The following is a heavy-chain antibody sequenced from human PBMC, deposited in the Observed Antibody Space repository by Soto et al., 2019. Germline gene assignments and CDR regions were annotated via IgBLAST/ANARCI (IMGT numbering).Heavy chain of an antibody. J-gene: IGHJ4*02. CDR2: IRSKANSYAT. D-gene: IGHD3-10*01. CDR1: GFTFSGSA. V-gene: IGHV3-73*02. CDR3: TMGLLWFGAY. Sequence: EVQLVESGGGLVQPGGSLKLSCAASGFTFSGSAMHWVRQASGKGLEWVGRIRSKANSYATAYAASVKGRFTISRDDSKNTAYLQMNSLKTEDMAVYYCTMGLLWFGAYWGQGTLVTVSS.